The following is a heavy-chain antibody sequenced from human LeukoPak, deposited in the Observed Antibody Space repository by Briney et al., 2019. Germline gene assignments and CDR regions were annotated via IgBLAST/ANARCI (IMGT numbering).Heavy chain of an antibody. Sequence: GGSLRLSCVGSGFTLSNHWMTWVRQAPGKGPEWVANIKGDGSEEYYVESEKGRFSISRDNTKNAVYLQMNSLRIEDTALYYCEAYGSVWGQGIPVAVSS. V-gene: IGHV3-7*03. CDR2: IKGDGSEE. CDR1: GFTLSNHW. J-gene: IGHJ4*02. CDR3: EAYGSV. D-gene: IGHD3-10*01.